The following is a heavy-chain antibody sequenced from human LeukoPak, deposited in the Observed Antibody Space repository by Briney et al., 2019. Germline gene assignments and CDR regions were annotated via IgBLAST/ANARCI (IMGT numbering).Heavy chain of an antibody. J-gene: IGHJ4*02. CDR3: ARLTTVTQGYFDP. CDR1: CGSISSYY. CDR2: FYYGCST. V-gene: IGHV4-59*08. Sequence: SEMQPFSWTVSCGSISSYYWRWSRQPRGDGLGLVVFFYYGCSTNYNPSLKGRLTISVDTSKTQFSLKLSSVTATDTAVYYCARLTTVTQGYFDPWGQGTLVTVSS. D-gene: IGHD4-17*01.